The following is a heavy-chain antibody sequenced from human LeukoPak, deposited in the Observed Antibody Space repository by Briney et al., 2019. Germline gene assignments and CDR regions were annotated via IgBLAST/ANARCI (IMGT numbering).Heavy chain of an antibody. CDR3: AKWARYCTNGVCYYFDY. D-gene: IGHD2-8*01. V-gene: IGHV3-30*02. J-gene: IGHJ4*02. CDR2: IRYDGSNK. Sequence: GGSLRLSCAASGFTFTYYGMHWVRQAPGKGLEWVAFIRYDGSNKYYADSVKGRFTISRDNSKNTLYLQMNSLRAEDTAVYYCAKWARYCTNGVCYYFDYWGQGTLVTVSS. CDR1: GFTFTYYG.